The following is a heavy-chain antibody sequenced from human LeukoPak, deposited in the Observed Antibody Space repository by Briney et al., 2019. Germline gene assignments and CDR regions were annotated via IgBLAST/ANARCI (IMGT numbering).Heavy chain of an antibody. Sequence: SETLSLTCTVSGGSISSYHWTWMRQPPGKGLEWIGSIYYSGSTYYNPSLKSRVTISVDTSKNQFSLKLSSVTAADTAVYYCARPGTGYGSIDYWGQGTLVTVSS. CDR1: GGSISSYH. CDR2: IYYSGST. D-gene: IGHD5-18*01. J-gene: IGHJ4*02. V-gene: IGHV4-59*05. CDR3: ARPGTGYGSIDY.